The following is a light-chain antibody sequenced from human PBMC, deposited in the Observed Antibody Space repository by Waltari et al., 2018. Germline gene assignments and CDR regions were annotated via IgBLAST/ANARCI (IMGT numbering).Light chain of an antibody. J-gene: IGLJ1*01. V-gene: IGLV2-23*02. CDR2: EVT. Sequence: QSGLTPPASVSGSPGQSITVSRTGTSSDVGNYNLVPWYQQYPGKAPQLMVYEVTKRTSGVSDRFSGSKSGNTASLTISGLQSEDEADYYCCSYAGLGIYVFGTGTKVTVL. CDR3: CSYAGLGIYV. CDR1: SSDVGNYNL.